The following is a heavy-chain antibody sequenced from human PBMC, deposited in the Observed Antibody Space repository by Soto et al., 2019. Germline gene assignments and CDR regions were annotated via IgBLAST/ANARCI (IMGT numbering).Heavy chain of an antibody. CDR1: GGTFSSYA. D-gene: IGHD3-22*01. V-gene: IGHV1-69*01. CDR3: ARGANYYDSSGYLHYFDY. J-gene: IGHJ4*02. Sequence: QVQLVQSGAEVKKPGSSVKVSCKASGGTFSSYAISWVRQAPGQGLEWMGGIITIFGTANYAQKFQGRVTITADESTSTAYMELSSLRSEDTAVYYCARGANYYDSSGYLHYFDYWGQGTLVTVSS. CDR2: IITIFGTA.